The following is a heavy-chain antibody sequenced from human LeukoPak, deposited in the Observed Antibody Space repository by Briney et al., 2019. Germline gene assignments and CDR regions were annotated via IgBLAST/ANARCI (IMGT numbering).Heavy chain of an antibody. V-gene: IGHV4-39*01. CDR3: ARHPGDY. CDR1: GGSISSSSYY. CDR2: IYYSGST. J-gene: IGHJ4*02. Sequence: NSSETLSLTCTVSGGSISSSSYYWGWIRQPPGKGLEWIGSIYYSGSTYYNPSLKSRVTISVDTSKNQFSLKLSSVTAADTAVYYCARHPGDYWGQGTLVTVSS.